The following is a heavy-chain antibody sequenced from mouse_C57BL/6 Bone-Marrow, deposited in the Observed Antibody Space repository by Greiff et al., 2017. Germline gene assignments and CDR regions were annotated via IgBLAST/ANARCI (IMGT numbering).Heavy chain of an antibody. Sequence: QVQLQQSGPELVKPGASVKISCKASGYAFSSSWMNWVKQRPGKGLEWIGRIYPGDGDTNYNGKFKGKATLTADKSSSTAYMQLSSLTSEDSAVYLCARRRWLRSYAMDYWGQGTSVTVSS. D-gene: IGHD2-2*01. CDR2: IYPGDGDT. V-gene: IGHV1-82*01. J-gene: IGHJ4*01. CDR1: GYAFSSSW. CDR3: ARRRWLRSYAMDY.